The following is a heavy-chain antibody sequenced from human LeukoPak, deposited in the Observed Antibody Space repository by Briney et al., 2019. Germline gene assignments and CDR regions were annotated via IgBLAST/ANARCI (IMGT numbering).Heavy chain of an antibody. Sequence: EASVKLSRTASGYIFTVYYMYWGRHAPRQGLEWMGLINPNSGDTNYEQKFQGRVTITTETSITTAYMELRRLRCDDTAVYYCARSLGEYSGYDRAFDYWGQGTLVTVSS. CDR3: ARSLGEYSGYDRAFDY. CDR2: INPNSGDT. CDR1: GYIFTVYY. J-gene: IGHJ4*02. D-gene: IGHD5-12*01. V-gene: IGHV1-2*02.